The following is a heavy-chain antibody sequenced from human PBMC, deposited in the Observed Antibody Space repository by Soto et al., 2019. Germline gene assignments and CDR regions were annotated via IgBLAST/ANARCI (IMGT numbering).Heavy chain of an antibody. V-gene: IGHV4-34*01. CDR3: ARGGGVDIVATIYHY. J-gene: IGHJ4*02. CDR1: GGSFSGYY. D-gene: IGHD5-12*01. Sequence: LEILSLTCAVYGGSFSGYYWSWMRQPPGKGLEWIGEINHSGSTNYNPSLKSRVTISVDTSKNQFSLKLSSVTAADTAVYYCARGGGVDIVATIYHYWGQGTLVTVSS. CDR2: INHSGST.